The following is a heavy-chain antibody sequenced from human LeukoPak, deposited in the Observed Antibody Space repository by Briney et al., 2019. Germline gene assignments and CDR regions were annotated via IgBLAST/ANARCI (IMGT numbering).Heavy chain of an antibody. D-gene: IGHD3-3*01. J-gene: IGHJ4*02. Sequence: ASVKVSCKASGYTFTRYYIHLVRQAPGQGLEWMGWINPNSGGTNYAQKFQGRVTMTRDTSISTAYMELSRLRSDDTAVYYCARAKYDFWSGYYFDYWGQGTLVTVSS. CDR3: ARAKYDFWSGYYFDY. CDR2: INPNSGGT. CDR1: GYTFTRYY. V-gene: IGHV1-2*02.